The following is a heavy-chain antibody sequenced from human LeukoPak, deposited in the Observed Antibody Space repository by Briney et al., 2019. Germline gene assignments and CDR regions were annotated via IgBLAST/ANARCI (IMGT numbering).Heavy chain of an antibody. CDR1: SGSFSGNC. CDR2: INHRGST. D-gene: IGHD4-17*01. V-gene: IGHV4-34*01. CDR3: ARGSLFYGDSSAYFDY. J-gene: IGHJ4*02. Sequence: MPSETLSLTCAVYSGSFSGNCWTYIRQPPGKGLEWIGEINHRGSTNYNPSLKSRVTISVDTSKNQFSLKLTSVTAADTAVYFCARGSLFYGDSSAYFDYWGQGTLVTVSS.